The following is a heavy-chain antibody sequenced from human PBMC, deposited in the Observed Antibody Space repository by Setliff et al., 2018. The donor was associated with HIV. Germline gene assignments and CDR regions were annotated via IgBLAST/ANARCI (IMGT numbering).Heavy chain of an antibody. Sequence: SETLSLTCSVSGGSTTSGGYYWSWIRQHPGKGLEYIGYIYYSGSTYYNPSLKSRVTMSIDTSTQQFSLKLSSVTAADTAVYYCARGDGTKYYYYYYMDVWGKGTTVTVSS. D-gene: IGHD1-7*01. J-gene: IGHJ6*03. CDR1: GGSTTSGGYY. V-gene: IGHV4-31*03. CDR3: ARGDGTKYYYYYYMDV. CDR2: IYYSGST.